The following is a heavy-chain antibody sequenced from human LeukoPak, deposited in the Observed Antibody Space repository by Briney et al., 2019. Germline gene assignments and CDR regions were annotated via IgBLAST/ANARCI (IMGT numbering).Heavy chain of an antibody. CDR1: GYTFTAYY. CDR3: ARDRATTVTKSFAFDI. CDR2: IIPIFGTT. V-gene: IGHV1-69*05. J-gene: IGHJ3*02. D-gene: IGHD4-17*01. Sequence: ASVKVSCKASGYTFTAYYMHWVRQAPGQGLEWMGGIIPIFGTTNYAQKFQGRVTITTDESTGTAYMELISLRSEDTAIYYCARDRATTVTKSFAFDIWGQGTMVTVSS.